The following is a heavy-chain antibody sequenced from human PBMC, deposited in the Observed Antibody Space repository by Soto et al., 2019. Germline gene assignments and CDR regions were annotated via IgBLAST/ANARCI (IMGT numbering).Heavy chain of an antibody. CDR2: IIPLFGTA. D-gene: IGHD3-10*01. J-gene: IGHJ3*02. V-gene: IGHV1-69*13. CDR1: GGTFNIYT. Sequence: SVKVSCKASGGTFNIYTFNWVRQAPGQGLEWIGGIIPLFGTANYAQKFQGRVTITADESTSTAYMELSSLRSEDAAMYYCARDTHYYGSGSFYPPLIWGQGTMVTVSS. CDR3: ARDTHYYGSGSFYPPLI.